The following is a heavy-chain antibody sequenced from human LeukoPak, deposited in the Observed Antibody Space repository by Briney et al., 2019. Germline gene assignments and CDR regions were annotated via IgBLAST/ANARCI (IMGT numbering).Heavy chain of an antibody. J-gene: IGHJ6*03. CDR1: GFTFSYYG. CDR2: IRYEGSNK. CDR3: ASGSGTYRTPYYYMDV. D-gene: IGHD3-10*01. Sequence: GGSLRLSCAACGFTFSYYGMHGVRQAPGRGLEWVAFIRYEGSNKYYADPVKGRFTISRDNSKNTLYLQMNSLRAEDTSVYYCASGSGTYRTPYYYMDVWGTGTTVTVSS. V-gene: IGHV3-30*02.